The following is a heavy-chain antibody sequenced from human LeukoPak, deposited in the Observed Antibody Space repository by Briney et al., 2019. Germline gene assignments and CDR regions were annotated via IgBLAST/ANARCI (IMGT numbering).Heavy chain of an antibody. V-gene: IGHV1-2*02. J-gene: IGHJ5*02. Sequence: GASVKVSCKAFGYTFTDYYMHWVRQAPGQGLEWMGWINPNSGGTNYAPNFQGRVTMTRDTSINTAYMELNSLRSDDTAVYYCVRDWARSTLGWFDPWGQGTLVTVSS. D-gene: IGHD3-16*01. CDR2: INPNSGGT. CDR1: GYTFTDYY. CDR3: VRDWARSTLGWFDP.